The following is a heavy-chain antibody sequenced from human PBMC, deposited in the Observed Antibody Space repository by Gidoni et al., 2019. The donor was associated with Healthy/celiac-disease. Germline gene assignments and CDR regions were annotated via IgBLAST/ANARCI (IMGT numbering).Heavy chain of an antibody. CDR2: IFSNDEK. J-gene: IGHJ4*02. Sequence: QVTLKESGPVLVKPTETLTLTCTVSGFSLSNARMGVSWIRQPPGKALEWLAHIFSNDEKSYSTSLKSRLTISKDTSKSQVVLTMTNMDPVDTATYYCARIAIAAAGPTSTRPFDYWGQGTLVTVSS. D-gene: IGHD6-13*01. V-gene: IGHV2-26*01. CDR3: ARIAIAAAGPTSTRPFDY. CDR1: GFSLSNARMG.